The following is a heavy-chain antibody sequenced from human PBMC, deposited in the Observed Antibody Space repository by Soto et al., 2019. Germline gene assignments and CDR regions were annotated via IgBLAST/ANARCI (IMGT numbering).Heavy chain of an antibody. CDR2: ISYDGSNK. CDR3: ARPSDIVVVVAAFDY. CDR1: GVTFSRYA. Sequence: GGALRLSCAASGVTFSRYAMHWVRQAPGKGLEWVAVISYDGSNKYYADSVKGRFTISRDNSKNTLYLQMNSLRAEDTAVYYCARPSDIVVVVAAFDYWGQGTLVTVSS. V-gene: IGHV3-30-3*01. J-gene: IGHJ4*02. D-gene: IGHD2-15*01.